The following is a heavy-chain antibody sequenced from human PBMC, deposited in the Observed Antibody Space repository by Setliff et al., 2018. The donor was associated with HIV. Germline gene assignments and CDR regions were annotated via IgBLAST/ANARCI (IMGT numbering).Heavy chain of an antibody. D-gene: IGHD6-13*01. CDR3: ARDYSSYWYYLDS. CDR2: MSPINGNV. CDR1: GYTFTSYH. J-gene: IGHJ4*02. Sequence: GASVKVSCKASGYTFTSYHINWVRQAAGQGLGWMRWMSPINGNVGYAPKFRGRVTMTRNTSIGTAYMELSSLTSEDTAVYYCARDYSSYWYYLDSWGQGSLGTVSS. V-gene: IGHV1-8*02.